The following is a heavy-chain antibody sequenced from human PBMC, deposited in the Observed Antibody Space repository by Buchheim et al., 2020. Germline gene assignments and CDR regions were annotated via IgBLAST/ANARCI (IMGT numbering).Heavy chain of an antibody. CDR2: IYYSGST. J-gene: IGHJ5*02. CDR1: GGSISSGDYY. D-gene: IGHD3-10*01. V-gene: IGHV4-30-4*01. Sequence: QVQLQESGPGLVKPSQTLSLTSTVSGGSISSGDYYWSWIRQPPGKGLEWIGYIYYSGSTYYNPSLKSRVTISVDTSKHQFSLMLTSVTAADTAVYYCARDRWYYYGSGTYRGWFDPWGQGTL. CDR3: ARDRWYYYGSGTYRGWFDP.